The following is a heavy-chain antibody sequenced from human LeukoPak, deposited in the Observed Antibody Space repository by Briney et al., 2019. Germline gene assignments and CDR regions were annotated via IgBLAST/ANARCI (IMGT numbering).Heavy chain of an antibody. CDR1: GGSISSYY. CDR2: TYYSGST. Sequence: SETLSLTCTVSGGSISSYYWSWIRQPPGKGLEWIGYTYYSGSTNYNPSLKSRVTISVDTSKNQFSLKLSSVTAADTAVYYCARGQHFYYMDVWGKGTTVTVSS. V-gene: IGHV4-59*01. J-gene: IGHJ6*03. CDR3: ARGQHFYYMDV.